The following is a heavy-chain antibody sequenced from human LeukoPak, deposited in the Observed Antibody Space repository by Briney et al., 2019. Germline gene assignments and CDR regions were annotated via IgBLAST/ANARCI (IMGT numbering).Heavy chain of an antibody. V-gene: IGHV3-53*01. D-gene: IGHD2-2*01. CDR3: ASLYCSSTSCSYY. CDR2: IYSGGST. Sequence: GGSLRLSCAASGFTFRYYAMHWVRQAPGKGLEWVSVIYSGGSTYYADSVKGRFTISRDNSRNTLYLQMNSLRAEDTAVYYCASLYCSSTSCSYYWGQGTLVTVSS. J-gene: IGHJ4*02. CDR1: GFTFRYYA.